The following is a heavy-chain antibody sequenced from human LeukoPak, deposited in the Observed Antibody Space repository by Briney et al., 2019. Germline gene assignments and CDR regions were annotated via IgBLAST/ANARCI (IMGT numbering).Heavy chain of an antibody. D-gene: IGHD5-18*01. CDR2: INHSGST. J-gene: IGHJ4*02. CDR1: GGSISSGGYY. V-gene: IGHV4-30-2*01. CDR3: ARGLNTAMVTEEAGYYFDY. Sequence: PSQTLSLTCTVSGGSISSGGYYWSWIRQPPGKGLEWIGEINHSGSTNYNPSLKSRVTISVDTSKNQFSLKLSSVTAADTAVYYCARGLNTAMVTEEAGYYFDYWGQGTLVTVSS.